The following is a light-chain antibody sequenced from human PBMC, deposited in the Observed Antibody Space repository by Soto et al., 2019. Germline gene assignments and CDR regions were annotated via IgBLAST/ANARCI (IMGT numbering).Light chain of an antibody. V-gene: IGLV1-47*01. Sequence: QSVLTQPPSASGTHGQRVTISCSGSSSNIGSNYVYWYQQLPGTAPKLLMYRNNKRPSGVPDRFSGSKSGTSASLAISGLRSEDEADYYCAAWDDRVSGSYVFGTGTKVTVL. J-gene: IGLJ1*01. CDR3: AAWDDRVSGSYV. CDR2: RNN. CDR1: SSNIGSNY.